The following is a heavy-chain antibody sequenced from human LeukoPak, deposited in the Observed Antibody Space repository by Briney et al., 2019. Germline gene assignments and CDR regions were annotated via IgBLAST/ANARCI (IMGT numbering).Heavy chain of an antibody. D-gene: IGHD5-24*01. CDR2: IYYSGST. CDR1: GGSISSSSYY. Sequence: PSETLSLTCTVSGGSISSSSYYWGWIRQPPGKGLEWIGSIYYSGSTYYNPSLKSRVTISVDTSKNQFSLKLSSVTAADTAVYYCARDGDLKDGFYYYYYMDVWGKGTTVTVSS. CDR3: ARDGDLKDGFYYYYYMDV. J-gene: IGHJ6*03. V-gene: IGHV4-39*07.